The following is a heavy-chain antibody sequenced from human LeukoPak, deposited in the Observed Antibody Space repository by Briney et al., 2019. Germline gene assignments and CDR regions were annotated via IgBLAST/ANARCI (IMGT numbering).Heavy chain of an antibody. CDR1: GFSFSLYN. CDR2: IGSRGVTI. D-gene: IGHD3-10*01. J-gene: IGHJ4*02. V-gene: IGHV3-48*04. Sequence: GGSLRLSCAASGFSFSLYNMNWVRQAPGKGLEWVSYIGSRGVTIYYADSVKGRFTISRDNAKNSLYLQMNSLRAEDTAVYYCAIYGSGSYYKDYWGQGTLVTVSS. CDR3: AIYGSGSYYKDY.